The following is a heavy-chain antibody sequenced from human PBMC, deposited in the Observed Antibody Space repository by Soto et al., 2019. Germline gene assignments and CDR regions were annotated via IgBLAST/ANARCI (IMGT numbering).Heavy chain of an antibody. D-gene: IGHD3-10*01. Sequence: ASETLSLTCAVSGGSISSGGYSWSWIRQPPGKGLEWIGYIYYSGSTYYNPSLKSRVTISVDTSKNQFSLKLSSVTAADTAVYYCARRKLLWFGEGDYGMDVWGQGTTVTVS. V-gene: IGHV4-31*11. CDR2: IYYSGST. CDR3: ARRKLLWFGEGDYGMDV. CDR1: GGSISSGGYS. J-gene: IGHJ6*02.